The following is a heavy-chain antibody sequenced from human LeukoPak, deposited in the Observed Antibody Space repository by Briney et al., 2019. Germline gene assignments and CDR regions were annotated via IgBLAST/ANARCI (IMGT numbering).Heavy chain of an antibody. D-gene: IGHD3-10*01. Sequence: SETLSLTCAVYGGSFSQYYWSWMRQPPGKGLEWIGSIYYSGSTYYNPSLKSRVTISVDTSKNQFSLKLSSVTAADTAVYYCARIGKDYYGSGSYYKIDYWGQGTLVTVSS. CDR3: ARIGKDYYGSGSYYKIDY. CDR2: IYYSGST. CDR1: GGSFSQYY. J-gene: IGHJ4*02. V-gene: IGHV4-34*01.